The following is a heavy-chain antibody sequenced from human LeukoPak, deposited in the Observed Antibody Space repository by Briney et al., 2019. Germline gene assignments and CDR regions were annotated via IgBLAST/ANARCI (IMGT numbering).Heavy chain of an antibody. CDR1: GYTFTSYD. Sequence: ASVKVPCKASGYTFTSYDINWVRQATGQGLEWMGWMNPNSGNTGYAQKFQGRVTITRNTSISTAYMELSSLRSEDTAVYYCARAKAAAARINWFDPWGQGTLVTVSS. CDR2: MNPNSGNT. J-gene: IGHJ5*02. V-gene: IGHV1-8*03. D-gene: IGHD6-13*01. CDR3: ARAKAAAARINWFDP.